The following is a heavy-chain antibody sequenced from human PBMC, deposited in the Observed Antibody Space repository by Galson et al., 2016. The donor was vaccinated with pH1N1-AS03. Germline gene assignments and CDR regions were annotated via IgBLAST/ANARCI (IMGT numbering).Heavy chain of an antibody. CDR2: IKSKTDGGTT. V-gene: IGHV3-15*01. CDR3: TKEGYGDYFDY. J-gene: IGHJ4*02. D-gene: IGHD4-17*01. Sequence: LRLSCAASGFTFRYAWMSWVRQAPGKGLEWVGRIKSKTDGGTTDFAAPVEGRFTISRDDSKNMLYLQMNRLKTEDSAMYYCTKEGYGDYFDYWGQGTLVTVSS. CDR1: GFTFRYAW.